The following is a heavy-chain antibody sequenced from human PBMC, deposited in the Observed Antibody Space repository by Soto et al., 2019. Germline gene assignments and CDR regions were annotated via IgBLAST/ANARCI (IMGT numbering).Heavy chain of an antibody. D-gene: IGHD3-22*01. J-gene: IGHJ4*02. CDR2: IYYSGST. V-gene: IGHV4-30-4*01. Sequence: SETLSLTCTVSGGSISSGGYYWSWIRQPPGKGLEWIGYIYYSGSTYYNPSLKSRVTISVDTSKNQFSLKLSSVTAADTAVYYCAREVRANYYDSSGLDYWGQGTLVTVSS. CDR1: GGSISSGGYY. CDR3: AREVRANYYDSSGLDY.